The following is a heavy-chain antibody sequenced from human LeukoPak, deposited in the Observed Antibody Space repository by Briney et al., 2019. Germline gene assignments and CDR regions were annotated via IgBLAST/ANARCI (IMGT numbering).Heavy chain of an antibody. J-gene: IGHJ4*02. V-gene: IGHV1-8*01. CDR3: ARGRGGTVVRGYLDY. Sequence: GASVKLSFKSSGYTFTNYDIMWVRQAPRQGPEWMGWMNSNSGNTGYAHKFQGRVTMTWDTSINTHYMELHSLTSEDTAVYYCARGRGGTVVRGYLDYWGQGTLVTVSS. CDR1: GYTFTNYD. D-gene: IGHD3-10*01. CDR2: MNSNSGNT.